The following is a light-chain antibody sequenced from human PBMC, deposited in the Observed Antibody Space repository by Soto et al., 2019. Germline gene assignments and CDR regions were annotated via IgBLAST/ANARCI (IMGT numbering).Light chain of an antibody. Sequence: DIQMTQSPSSLSASVGDRVTITCRASQSISSYLNWYQQKPGKAPKLVIYAASSLQSGIPSKFSGSGSGTDFTLTISSLQPEDFATYYCQQGYSTPYTFGQGTKLEIK. CDR3: QQGYSTPYT. V-gene: IGKV1-39*01. CDR1: QSISSY. J-gene: IGKJ2*01. CDR2: AAS.